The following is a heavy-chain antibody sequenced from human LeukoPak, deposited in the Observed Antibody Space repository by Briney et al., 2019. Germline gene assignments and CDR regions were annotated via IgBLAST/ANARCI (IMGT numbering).Heavy chain of an antibody. Sequence: GRSLRLSCAASGFTFSSYGMHWVCQAPGKGLEGVAVISYDGSNKYYADSVKGRFTISRDNSKNTLYLQMNSLRAEDTAVYYCAKDWMAGSYYFDYWGQGTLVTVSS. J-gene: IGHJ4*02. CDR2: ISYDGSNK. D-gene: IGHD6-19*01. V-gene: IGHV3-30*18. CDR3: AKDWMAGSYYFDY. CDR1: GFTFSSYG.